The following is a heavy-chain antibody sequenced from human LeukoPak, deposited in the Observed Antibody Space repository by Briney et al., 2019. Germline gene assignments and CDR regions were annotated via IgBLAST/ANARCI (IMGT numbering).Heavy chain of an antibody. CDR2: IYTSGST. CDR3: ARDRGEDGYNTFDI. Sequence: SQTLSLTCTVSGGSISSGSYYWSWIRQPAGKGLEWIGRIYTSGSTNYNPSLKSRVTISVDTSKNQFSLKLSSVTAADTAVYYCARDRGEDGYNTFDIWGQGTMVTVSS. V-gene: IGHV4-61*02. J-gene: IGHJ3*02. CDR1: GGSISSGSYY. D-gene: IGHD5-24*01.